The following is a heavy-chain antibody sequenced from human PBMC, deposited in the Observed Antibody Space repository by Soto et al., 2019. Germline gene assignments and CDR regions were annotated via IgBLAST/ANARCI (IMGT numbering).Heavy chain of an antibody. CDR1: GGSISSGGYY. V-gene: IGHV4-31*03. D-gene: IGHD3-10*01. CDR2: IYYSGST. Sequence: SETLSLTCTVSGGSISSGGYYWSWIRQHPGKGLEWIGYIYYSGSTYYNPSLKSRVTISVDTSKNQFSLKLSSVTAADTAVYYCARQLLWFGEWYFDYWGQGTLVTVS. J-gene: IGHJ4*02. CDR3: ARQLLWFGEWYFDY.